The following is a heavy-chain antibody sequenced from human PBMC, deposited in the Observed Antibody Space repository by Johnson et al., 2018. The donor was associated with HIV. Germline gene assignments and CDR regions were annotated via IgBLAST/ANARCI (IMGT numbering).Heavy chain of an antibody. CDR3: ARESALTGDSLGFDI. CDR1: GFTFDDYA. V-gene: IGHV3-20*04. Sequence: EVQLVESGGVAIQPGGSLRLSCAASGFTFDDYAMHWVRQAPGKGMEWVSGITWNGGTTGYADSVKGRFTISRDNSKNTLYLQMNSLRAEDTAVYYCARESALTGDSLGFDIWGQGTMVTVSS. D-gene: IGHD7-27*01. CDR2: ITWNGGTT. J-gene: IGHJ3*02.